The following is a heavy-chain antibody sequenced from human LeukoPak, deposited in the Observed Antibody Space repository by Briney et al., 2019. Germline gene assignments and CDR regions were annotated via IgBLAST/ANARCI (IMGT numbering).Heavy chain of an antibody. D-gene: IGHD6-19*01. J-gene: IGHJ4*02. Sequence: GGPLRLSCAASGFTFSSYWMSWVRQAPGKGLEWVANIKQDGSEKYYVDSVKGRFTISRDNAKNSLYLQMNSLRAEDTAVYYCARVRPGYSSGWTSSPGYYFDYWGQGTLVTVSS. V-gene: IGHV3-7*01. CDR3: ARVRPGYSSGWTSSPGYYFDY. CDR2: IKQDGSEK. CDR1: GFTFSSYW.